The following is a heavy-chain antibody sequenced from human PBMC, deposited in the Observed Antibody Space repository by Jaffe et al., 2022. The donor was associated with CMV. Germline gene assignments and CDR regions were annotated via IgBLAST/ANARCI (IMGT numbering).Heavy chain of an antibody. V-gene: IGHV5-10-1*03. CDR2: IDPSDSYT. D-gene: IGHD6-13*01. Sequence: EVELVQSGAEVKKPGESLKISCKGSGYNFTSDWITWVRQMPGQGLQWMGTIDPSDSYTNYSPSFQGHVTMSVDKSINTAYLHWSSLKASDTAIYFCGKLSGGYSSSWADYWGQGTRVTVSS. CDR1: GYNFTSDW. CDR3: GKLSGGYSSSWADY. J-gene: IGHJ4*02.